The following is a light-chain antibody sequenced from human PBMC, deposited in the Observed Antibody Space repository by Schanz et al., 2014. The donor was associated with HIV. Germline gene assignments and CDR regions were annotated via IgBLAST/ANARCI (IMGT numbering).Light chain of an antibody. Sequence: DIQMTQSPSTLSASVGDGVTITCRASQYISRWLAWYQQKPGQAPHLLIYQASTLQTGVSSRFSGSGSGTEFTLTISGLQPDDFATYYCQQYNNYPYTFGQGTKVEIK. CDR3: QQYNNYPYT. CDR2: QAS. CDR1: QYISRW. J-gene: IGKJ2*01. V-gene: IGKV1-5*03.